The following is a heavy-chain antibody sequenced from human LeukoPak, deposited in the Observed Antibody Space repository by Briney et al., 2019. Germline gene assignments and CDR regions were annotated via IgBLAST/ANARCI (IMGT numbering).Heavy chain of an antibody. CDR1: GFTFRSYW. CDR3: ARGDPTVTTTGSGGLDI. Sequence: GGSLRLSCAASGFTFRSYWMHWVRLPPGKGLVWVSRIKSDGSSTSYADFVKGRFTISRDNAKNTLYLQMNSLRTEDTAVYYCARGDPTVTTTGSGGLDIWGQGTMVTVSS. J-gene: IGHJ3*02. V-gene: IGHV3-74*01. D-gene: IGHD4-17*01. CDR2: IKSDGSST.